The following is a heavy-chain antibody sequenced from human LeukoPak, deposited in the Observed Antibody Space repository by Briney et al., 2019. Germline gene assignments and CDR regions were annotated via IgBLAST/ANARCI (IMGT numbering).Heavy chain of an antibody. CDR3: ARGGSGWSYYYYYAMDV. CDR2: IYSGGTT. D-gene: IGHD6-19*01. Sequence: GGSLRLSCAASGFTVSSNYMSWDRQAPGKGLEWVSVIYSGGTTYYADSVKGRFTISRDNSKNTLYLQMNSLRAEDTAVYYCARGGSGWSYYYYYAMDVWGQGTTVTVSS. CDR1: GFTVSSNY. V-gene: IGHV3-53*01. J-gene: IGHJ6*02.